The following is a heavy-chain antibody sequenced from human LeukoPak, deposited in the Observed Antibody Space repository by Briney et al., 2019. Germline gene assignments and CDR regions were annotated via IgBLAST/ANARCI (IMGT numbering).Heavy chain of an antibody. CDR3: ARRATAAGYNIDY. J-gene: IGHJ4*02. V-gene: IGHV1-2*02. CDR2: INPNSGGT. CDR1: GYPFTDYY. D-gene: IGHD5-24*01. Sequence: ASVEVSCKASGYPFTDYYIHWVRQAPGQGLEWMGWINPNSGGTNYAQKFQGRVTMTKDTSITTAYMELSRLTSDDTAVYYCARRATAAGYNIDYWGQGTLVTVSS.